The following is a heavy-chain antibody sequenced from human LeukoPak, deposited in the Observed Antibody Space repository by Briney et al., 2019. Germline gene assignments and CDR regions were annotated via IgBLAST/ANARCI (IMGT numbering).Heavy chain of an antibody. CDR2: IYYSGGT. V-gene: IGHV4-59*08. Sequence: KPSETLSLTCTVSGGSMSRYYWSWIRQPPGKGLEWIGYIYYSGGTNYKPSLKSRVTISVDTSTNQFSLKLSSVTAADTAVYYSARLASGSYGPLTPFDYWGQGTLVTVSS. CDR3: ARLASGSYGPLTPFDY. CDR1: GGSMSRYY. J-gene: IGHJ4*02. D-gene: IGHD1-26*01.